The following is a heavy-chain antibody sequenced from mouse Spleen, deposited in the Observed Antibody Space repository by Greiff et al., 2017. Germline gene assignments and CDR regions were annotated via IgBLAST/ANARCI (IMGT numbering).Heavy chain of an antibody. Sequence: VMLVESGPGLVAPSQSLSITCTVSGFSSTSYGVSWVRQPPGKGLEWLGVIWGDGSTNYHLSLISRLSISKYNSKSQVFLKLNRLQTDDTATYYCVKRDPAWFAYWGQGTLVTVSA. CDR2: IWGDGST. D-gene: IGHD3-3*01. CDR1: GFSSTSYG. V-gene: IGHV2-3*01. CDR3: VKRDPAWFAY. J-gene: IGHJ3*01.